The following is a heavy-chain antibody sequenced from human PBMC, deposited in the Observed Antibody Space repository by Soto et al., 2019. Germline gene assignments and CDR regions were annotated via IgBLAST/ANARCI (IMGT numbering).Heavy chain of an antibody. CDR2: IYYSGST. J-gene: IGHJ5*02. D-gene: IGHD6-13*01. Sequence: PSETLSLTCTVSGGSISSYYWSWIRQPPGKGLEWIGFIYYSGSTNYNPSLKSRVTISVDTSKNQFSLKLSSVTAADTAVYYCAREGIAAAGTFDPWGQGTLVTVSS. V-gene: IGHV4-59*01. CDR3: AREGIAAAGTFDP. CDR1: GGSISSYY.